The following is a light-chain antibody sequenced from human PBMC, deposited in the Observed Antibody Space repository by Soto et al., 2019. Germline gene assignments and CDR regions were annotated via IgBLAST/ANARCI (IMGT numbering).Light chain of an antibody. CDR1: SSYVGAYNY. V-gene: IGLV2-14*03. Sequence: QSVLTQPASVSGSPGQSITISCTGTSSYVGAYNYVSWYQQHPGKVPKLIIYDVYNRPSGVSTRFSGSKSGNTASLTISGLQTEDEADYYCTSYTFINTYVFGTGTKVTVL. CDR2: DVY. CDR3: TSYTFINTYV. J-gene: IGLJ1*01.